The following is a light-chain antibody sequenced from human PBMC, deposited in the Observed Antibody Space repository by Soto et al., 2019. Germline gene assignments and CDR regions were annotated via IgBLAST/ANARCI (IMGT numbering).Light chain of an antibody. J-gene: IGLJ1*01. V-gene: IGLV2-14*01. CDR2: EVS. Sequence: QSVLTQPASVSGSPGQSITISCTGTSSDVGGYNYVSWYQQHPGKAPKLMIYEVSNRPSGVSNRFSGSKSGNTASLTISGLQAEDEADCYCSSYTSSSHYVFGTGTKVTVL. CDR1: SSDVGGYNY. CDR3: SSYTSSSHYV.